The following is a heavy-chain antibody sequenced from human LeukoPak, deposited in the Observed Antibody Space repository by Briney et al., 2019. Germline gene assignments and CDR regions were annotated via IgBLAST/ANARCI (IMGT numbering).Heavy chain of an antibody. CDR3: PKPLPLLDYDISNSNGMDV. CDR1: GFTLSSYV. Sequence: GGSLRLSCAVSGFTLSSYVMSWVRQAPGKGLEWVSTISGSGGGRYYADSVEGRFTISRDNSKNTMYLQMNSLRAEDTAVYYCPKPLPLLDYDISNSNGMDVWGQGTTVTVSS. CDR2: ISGSGGGR. V-gene: IGHV3-23*01. D-gene: IGHD3-9*01. J-gene: IGHJ6*02.